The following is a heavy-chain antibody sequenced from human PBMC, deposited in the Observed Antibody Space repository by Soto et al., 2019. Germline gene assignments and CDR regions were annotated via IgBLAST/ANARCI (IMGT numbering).Heavy chain of an antibody. CDR1: GFTFSTYW. J-gene: IGHJ4*02. V-gene: IGHV3-7*01. CDR2: IKQDGSEK. CDR3: ARGPELGNYPHPGLDY. Sequence: PGGSLRLSCAASGFTFSTYWMNWVRQAPGKGLEWVANIKQDGSEKYYVDSVKGRFTISRDNAKNSLYLQMNSLRAEDTAVYYCARGPELGNYPHPGLDYWGQGTLVTVSS. D-gene: IGHD1-7*01.